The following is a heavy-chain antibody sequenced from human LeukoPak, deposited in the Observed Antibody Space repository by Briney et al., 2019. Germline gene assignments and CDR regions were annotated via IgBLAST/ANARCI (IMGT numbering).Heavy chain of an antibody. D-gene: IGHD1-26*01. V-gene: IGHV1-69*04. Sequence: SVKVSCKASVGTFSSYAISWVRQAPGQGLEWMGRIIPIVGIANYAQKFQGRVTITADKSTSTAYMELSSLRSEDTAVYYCARGSVELLHYFDYWGQGTLVTVSS. CDR1: VGTFSSYA. J-gene: IGHJ4*02. CDR2: IIPIVGIA. CDR3: ARGSVELLHYFDY.